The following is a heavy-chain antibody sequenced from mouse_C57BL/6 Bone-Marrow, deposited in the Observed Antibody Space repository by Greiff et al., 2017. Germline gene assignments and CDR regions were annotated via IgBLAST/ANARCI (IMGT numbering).Heavy chain of an antibody. CDR1: GYTFTSYW. CDR2: INPSNGDT. CDR3: ARKHYYGSGYFDY. D-gene: IGHD1-1*01. V-gene: IGHV1-53*01. J-gene: IGHJ2*01. Sequence: QVQLQQPGTELVKPGASVKLSCKASGYTFTSYWMHWVKQRPGQGLEWIGNINPSNGDTNYNEKFKSKATLTVDKSSSTAYMQLSSLTSEDSAVYYCARKHYYGSGYFDYWGQGTTLTVSS.